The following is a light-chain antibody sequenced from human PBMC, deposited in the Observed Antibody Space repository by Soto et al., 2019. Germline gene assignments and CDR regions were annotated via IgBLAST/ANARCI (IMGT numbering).Light chain of an antibody. CDR1: QSIVTY. V-gene: IGKV1-39*01. J-gene: IGKJ1*01. CDR3: QQSYSTPPWT. Sequence: DIQMTQSPSSLSVSVGDRVTITCRASQSIVTYLNWYLQKPGKAPKLLIYAASNLQSGVPSRFSGSGSGTDFTLTISSLQPEDFATYFCQQSYSTPPWTFGQGTKVEIK. CDR2: AAS.